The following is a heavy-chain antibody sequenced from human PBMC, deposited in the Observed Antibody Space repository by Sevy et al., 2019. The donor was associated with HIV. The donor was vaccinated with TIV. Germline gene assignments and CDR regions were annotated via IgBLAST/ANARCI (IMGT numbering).Heavy chain of an antibody. J-gene: IGHJ4*02. V-gene: IGHV1-18*01. D-gene: IGHD3-22*01. Sequence: ASVKVSCKTSGYTFIKHPLSWVRQAPGQGLEWMGCIRTDNGETKYAQKFQGRATMTTDTSTSTAYMELRSLRSDDRAVYYCARDYDGSGRYYLDYFDSWGQGTLVTVSS. CDR2: IRTDNGET. CDR3: ARDYDGSGRYYLDYFDS. CDR1: GYTFIKHP.